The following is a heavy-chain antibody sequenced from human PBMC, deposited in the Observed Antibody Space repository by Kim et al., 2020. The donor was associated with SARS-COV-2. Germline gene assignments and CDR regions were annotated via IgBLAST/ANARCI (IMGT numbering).Heavy chain of an antibody. CDR2: INHSGST. Sequence: SETLSLTCAVYGGSLSDYNWNWIRQSPVTGLEWIGEINHSGSTKYNLSFKSRLSISIDTSKNQFSLELSSVTAADTAIYYCAAGGPSNSLDPWAFSVDPWGLRDLSTVSS. J-gene: IGHJ5*02. D-gene: IGHD7-27*01. CDR3: AAGGPSNSLDPWAFSVDP. CDR1: GGSLSDYN. V-gene: IGHV4-34*01.